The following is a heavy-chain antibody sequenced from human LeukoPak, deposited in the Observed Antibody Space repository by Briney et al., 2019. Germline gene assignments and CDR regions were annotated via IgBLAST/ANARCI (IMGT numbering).Heavy chain of an antibody. CDR1: GGTFNSYA. V-gene: IGHV1-69*13. J-gene: IGHJ5*02. Sequence: ASVKVSCKASGGTFNSYAISWVRQAPGQGLEWMGGIIPIFGTANYAQKFQGRVTITADESTSTAYMELSSLRSEDTAVYYCALTAGGYDFWSGYNYQNWFDPWGQGTLVTVSS. CDR3: ALTAGGYDFWSGYNYQNWFDP. D-gene: IGHD3-3*01. CDR2: IIPIFGTA.